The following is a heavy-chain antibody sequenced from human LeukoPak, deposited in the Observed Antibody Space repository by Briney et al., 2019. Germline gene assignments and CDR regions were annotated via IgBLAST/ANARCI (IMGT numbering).Heavy chain of an antibody. CDR3: ASGTVPTWVGFDP. Sequence: PSETLSLTCAVSGGSISSGGYSWSWIRQPPGKGLEWIGYIYHSGSIYYNPTFKSRATISVDGSTHESSLRLHCITTSDTAVYSFASGTVPTWVGFDPSGQRTLVTVSS. J-gene: IGHJ5*02. CDR2: IYHSGSI. V-gene: IGHV4-30-2*01. CDR1: GGSISSGGYS. D-gene: IGHD4-11*01.